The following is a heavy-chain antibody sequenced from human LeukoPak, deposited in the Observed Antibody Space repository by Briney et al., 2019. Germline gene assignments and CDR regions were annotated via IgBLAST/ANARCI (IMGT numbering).Heavy chain of an antibody. CDR3: ARGLTVVGATTRFDP. Sequence: PSETLSLTCTVSGGSISSYYWSWIRQPPGKGLEWIGYIYYSGSTNYNPSLKSRVTISVDTSKNQFSLKLSSVTAADTAVYYCARGLTVVGATTRFDPWGQGTLVTVSS. D-gene: IGHD1-26*01. CDR2: IYYSGST. J-gene: IGHJ5*02. V-gene: IGHV4-59*01. CDR1: GGSISSYY.